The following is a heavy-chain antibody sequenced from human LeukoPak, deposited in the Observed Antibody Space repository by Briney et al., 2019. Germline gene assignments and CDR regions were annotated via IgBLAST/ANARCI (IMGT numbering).Heavy chain of an antibody. D-gene: IGHD4-23*01. CDR1: GGTFSSYA. CDR2: IIPIFGTA. CDR3: ARRAFEFNTGGNSNPFDY. V-gene: IGHV1-69*01. Sequence: ASVKVSCKASGGTFSSYAISWVRQAPGQGLEWMGGIIPIFGTANYAQKFQGRVTITADGSTSTAYMELSSLRSEDTAVYYCARRAFEFNTGGNSNPFDYWGQGTLVTVSS. J-gene: IGHJ4*02.